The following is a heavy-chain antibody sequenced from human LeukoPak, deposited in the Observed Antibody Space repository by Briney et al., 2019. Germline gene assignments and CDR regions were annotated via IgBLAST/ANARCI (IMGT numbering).Heavy chain of an antibody. CDR3: ARDLTGYPDY. V-gene: IGHV1-18*01. CDR1: GGTFSSYA. CDR2: ISAYNGNT. Sequence: ASVKVSCKTSGGTFSSYAISWVRQAPGQGLEWMGWISAYNGNTNYAQKLQGRVTMTTDTSTSTAYMELRSLRSDDTAVYYCARDLTGYPDYWGQGTLVTVSS. D-gene: IGHD3-9*01. J-gene: IGHJ4*02.